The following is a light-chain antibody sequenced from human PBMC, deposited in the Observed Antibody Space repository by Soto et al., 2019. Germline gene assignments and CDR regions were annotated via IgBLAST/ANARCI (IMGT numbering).Light chain of an antibody. J-gene: IGLJ1*01. CDR1: SSDVGGYNY. Sequence: QSALTQPASVSGSPGQSITISCTGTSSDVGGYNYVSWYQQHPGKAPKLMTYDVSNRPSGVANRFSGSKSVNTASLTISGLQNENEAESYCSSYTSSSTYVFGTGTKLTVL. V-gene: IGLV2-14*01. CDR3: SSYTSSSTYV. CDR2: DVS.